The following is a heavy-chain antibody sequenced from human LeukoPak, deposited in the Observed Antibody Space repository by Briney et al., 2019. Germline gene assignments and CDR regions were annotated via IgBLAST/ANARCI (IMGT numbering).Heavy chain of an antibody. Sequence: ASVKVSCKASGYTFTGYYMHWVRQAPGQGLEWMGIINPSGGSTSYAQKFQGRVTMTRDMSTSTVYMELSSLRSEDTAVYYCARDKVVRGVIGDMDVWGKGTTVTVSS. V-gene: IGHV1-46*01. J-gene: IGHJ6*03. D-gene: IGHD3-10*01. CDR1: GYTFTGYY. CDR3: ARDKVVRGVIGDMDV. CDR2: INPSGGST.